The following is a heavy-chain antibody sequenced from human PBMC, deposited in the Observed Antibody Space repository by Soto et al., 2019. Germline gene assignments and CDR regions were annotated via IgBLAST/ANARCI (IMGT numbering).Heavy chain of an antibody. CDR1: GGSISSGGYY. J-gene: IGHJ4*02. CDR2: IYYSGST. D-gene: IGHD3-22*01. V-gene: IGHV4-31*03. Sequence: QVQLQESGPGLVKPSQTLSLTCTVSGGSISSGGYYWSWIRQHPGKGLEWIGYIYYSGSTYYNPSLKSRVTLSVDTSKNQFALKLSSVTAADTAVYYCARATYYYDSSGYYPYYFDYWGQGTLVTVSS. CDR3: ARATYYYDSSGYYPYYFDY.